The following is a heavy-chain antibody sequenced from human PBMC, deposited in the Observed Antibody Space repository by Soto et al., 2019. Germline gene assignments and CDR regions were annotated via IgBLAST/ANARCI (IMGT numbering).Heavy chain of an antibody. D-gene: IGHD2-21*01. CDR2: ILVRGST. J-gene: IGHJ2*01. V-gene: IGHV3-23*01. CDR3: ADGIRTSVPVSAFLLKRSTDL. Sequence: GKGLEWVSTILVRGSTHYPDSVKGRFTISRDNSKNMVFLQMDSLTAGYTAVYYCADGIRTSVPVSAFLLKRSTDL.